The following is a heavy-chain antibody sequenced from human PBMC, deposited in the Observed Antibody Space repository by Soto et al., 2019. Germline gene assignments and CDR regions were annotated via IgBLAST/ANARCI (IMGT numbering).Heavy chain of an antibody. J-gene: IGHJ4*02. V-gene: IGHV3-72*01. Sequence: EVQLVESGGGLVQPGGSLRLSCAASGFTFSDHYMEWVRQAPGKGLEWVGRIRNKANSYTTEYGASVKGRFTISRDNSKNSLALQMNSLKTEDTAVYYCASAGFGELKYFDYGGQGTLVTVSS. CDR3: ASAGFGELKYFDY. D-gene: IGHD3-10*01. CDR2: IRNKANSYTT. CDR1: GFTFSDHY.